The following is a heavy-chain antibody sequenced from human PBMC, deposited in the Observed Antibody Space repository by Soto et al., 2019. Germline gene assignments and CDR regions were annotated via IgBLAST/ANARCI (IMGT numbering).Heavy chain of an antibody. Sequence: QVQLVQSGAEVKKPGSSVKVSCKASGDTFSSDAINWVRQAPGQGLEWMGGIIAMFGTANYAQKFKGRVTITAGESTSTVYMELSSLRSEDTAVYYCARVGPAHYYDSSGYYSPLDYWGQGTLVTVSS. CDR3: ARVGPAHYYDSSGYYSPLDY. CDR1: GDTFSSDA. V-gene: IGHV1-69*01. J-gene: IGHJ4*02. D-gene: IGHD3-22*01. CDR2: IIAMFGTA.